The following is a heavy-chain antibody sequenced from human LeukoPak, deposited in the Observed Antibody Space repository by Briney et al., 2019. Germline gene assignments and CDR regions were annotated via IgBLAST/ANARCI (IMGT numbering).Heavy chain of an antibody. Sequence: GASVKVSCKASGYPFTGYYLHWVRQAPGQGLEWMGWINPNSGFTNYAQKFQGRVTMTRDTSISTAYMELSRLRSDDTAVYYCARVGMYYDILTGYGYWGQGTLVTVSS. CDR3: ARVGMYYDILTGYGY. V-gene: IGHV1-2*02. J-gene: IGHJ4*02. D-gene: IGHD3-9*01. CDR1: GYPFTGYY. CDR2: INPNSGFT.